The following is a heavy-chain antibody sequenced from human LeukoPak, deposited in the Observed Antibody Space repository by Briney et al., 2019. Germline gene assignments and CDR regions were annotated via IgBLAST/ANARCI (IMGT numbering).Heavy chain of an antibody. D-gene: IGHD5-24*01. J-gene: IGHJ4*02. V-gene: IGHV3-30*18. CDR1: GFTFSSYG. CDR3: AKVEMATMSVDY. Sequence: PGGSLRLSCAASGFTFSSYGMHWVRQAPGKGLEWVAVISYDGSNKYYADSVKGRFTISRDNSKNTLYLQMNSLRAEDTAVYYCAKVEMATMSVDYWGQGTLVTVSS. CDR2: ISYDGSNK.